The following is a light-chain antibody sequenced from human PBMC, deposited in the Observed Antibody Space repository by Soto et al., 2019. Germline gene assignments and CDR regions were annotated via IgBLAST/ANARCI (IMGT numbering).Light chain of an antibody. Sequence: IVVTQSPLSLPVTPGEPASISCRSSQSLLHSDGYNYLDWYLQKPGQSPQLLIYLGSNRASGVPDRFSGGGSGTDFTLKISRVEAEDVGVYYCMQALQTPPTFGGGTKVEIK. CDR1: QSLLHSDGYNY. CDR2: LGS. V-gene: IGKV2-28*01. CDR3: MQALQTPPT. J-gene: IGKJ4*01.